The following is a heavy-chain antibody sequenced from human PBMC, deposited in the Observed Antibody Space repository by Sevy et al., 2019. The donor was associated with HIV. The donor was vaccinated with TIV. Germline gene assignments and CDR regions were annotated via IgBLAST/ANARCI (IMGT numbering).Heavy chain of an antibody. CDR2: ISNSGDRT. Sequence: ASLRLSCAASGFSFNTYAMTWVRQAPGKGLEWVSVISNSGDRTYYADSVKGRFTISRDNSKNTLYLQMISLRAEDTAVYYCAKTLGAIASPFDYRGQGTLVTVSS. CDR3: AKTLGAIASPFDY. CDR1: GFSFNTYA. J-gene: IGHJ4*02. D-gene: IGHD7-27*01. V-gene: IGHV3-23*01.